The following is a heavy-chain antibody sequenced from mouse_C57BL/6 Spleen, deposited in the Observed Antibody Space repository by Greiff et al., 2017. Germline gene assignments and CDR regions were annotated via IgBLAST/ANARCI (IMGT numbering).Heavy chain of an antibody. D-gene: IGHD1-1*01. Sequence: EVKLEESGGGLVKPGGSLKLSCAASGFTFSDYGMHWVRQAPEKGLEWVAYISSGSSTIYYADPVNGRFTIARDNAKNTLFLQMTSLRSEDTAMYYCARAIYYYGSSSPFDYWGQGTTLTVAS. V-gene: IGHV5-17*01. CDR1: GFTFSDYG. CDR2: ISSGSSTI. CDR3: ARAIYYYGSSSPFDY. J-gene: IGHJ2*01.